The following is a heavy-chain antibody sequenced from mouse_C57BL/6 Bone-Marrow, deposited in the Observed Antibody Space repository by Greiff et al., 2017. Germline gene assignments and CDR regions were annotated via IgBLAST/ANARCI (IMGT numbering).Heavy chain of an antibody. V-gene: IGHV1-5*01. J-gene: IGHJ4*01. CDR3: TRRDIYYYGSSYDAMDY. CDR2: IYPGNSDT. CDR1: GYTFTSYW. D-gene: IGHD1-1*01. Sequence: EVKLVESGTVLARPGASVKMSCKTSGYTFTSYWMHWVKQRPGQGLEWIGAIYPGNSDTSYNQKFKGKAKLTAVTSASTAYMELSSLTNEDSAVYYCTRRDIYYYGSSYDAMDYWGQGTSVTVYS.